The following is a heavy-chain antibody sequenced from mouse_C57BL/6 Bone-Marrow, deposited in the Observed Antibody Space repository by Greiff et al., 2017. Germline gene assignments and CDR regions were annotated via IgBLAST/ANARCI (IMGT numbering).Heavy chain of an antibody. J-gene: IGHJ4*01. CDR1: GYTFTSYW. V-gene: IGHV1-52*01. CDR3: ARDFYGYYYAMDY. CDR2: IDPSDSET. D-gene: IGHD2-2*01. Sequence: VQLQQSGAELVRPGSSVKLSCKASGYTFTSYWMHWVKQRPIQGLEWIGNIDPSDSETHYNQKFKDKATLTVDKSSSTAYMQLSSLTSEDSAVYYCARDFYGYYYAMDYWGQGTSVTVSS.